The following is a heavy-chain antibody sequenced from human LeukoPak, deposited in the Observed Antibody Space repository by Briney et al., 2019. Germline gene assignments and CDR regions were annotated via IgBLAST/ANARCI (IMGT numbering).Heavy chain of an antibody. CDR3: AREYSGYDWPLDY. J-gene: IGHJ4*02. Sequence: SVKVSCKASGGTFSSYAISWVRQAPGQGLEWMGGIIPIFGTANYAQKFQGRVTITTDESTSTAYMELSSLRSEDTAVYYCAREYSGYDWPLDYWGQGTLVTVSS. D-gene: IGHD5-12*01. CDR1: GGTFSSYA. V-gene: IGHV1-69*05. CDR2: IIPIFGTA.